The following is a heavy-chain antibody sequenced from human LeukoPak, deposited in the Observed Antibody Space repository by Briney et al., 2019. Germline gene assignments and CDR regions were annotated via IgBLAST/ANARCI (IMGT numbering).Heavy chain of an antibody. CDR3: AKQPYNYYYLDV. CDR2: IVGDSSKT. Sequence: GGSLRLSCAISGLTFHDYAMTWVRQAPGKGLEWVSTIVGDSSKTYYADSVKGRFTISRDNSNYMLFLHMTSLRAEDTGIYYCAKQPYNYYYLDVWGKGTTVTVSS. CDR1: GLTFHDYA. J-gene: IGHJ6*03. V-gene: IGHV3-23*01. D-gene: IGHD2-21*01.